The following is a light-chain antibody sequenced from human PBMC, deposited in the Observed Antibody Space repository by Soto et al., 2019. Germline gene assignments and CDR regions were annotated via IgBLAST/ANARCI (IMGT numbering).Light chain of an antibody. CDR2: ESD. Sequence: QSALTQPPSVSAALGQKVTISCSGSSSNIGVTSVSWYQQLPEAAPKLLIYESDKRPSGIADRFSGSKSGTSATLDITGLQTGDEADYYCGTWDSSLSADVFGTGTKVTVL. CDR1: SSNIGVTS. V-gene: IGLV1-51*02. J-gene: IGLJ1*01. CDR3: GTWDSSLSADV.